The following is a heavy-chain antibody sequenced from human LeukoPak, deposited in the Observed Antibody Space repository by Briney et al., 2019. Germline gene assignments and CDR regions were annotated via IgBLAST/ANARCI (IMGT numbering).Heavy chain of an antibody. V-gene: IGHV4-59*04. Sequence: SETLSLTCSVSGGSISSYYWNWIRQPPGKGLEWIGSIHHTGSTYYNPSLESRVTISIDTSKNQFSLKLSSVTAADTAFYFCANSGSNYEAVSWGQGTLVTVSS. CDR1: GGSISSYY. CDR3: ANSGSNYEAVS. D-gene: IGHD5-18*01. CDR2: IHHTGST. J-gene: IGHJ5*02.